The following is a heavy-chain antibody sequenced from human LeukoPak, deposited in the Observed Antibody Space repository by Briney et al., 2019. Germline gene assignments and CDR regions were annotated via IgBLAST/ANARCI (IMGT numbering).Heavy chain of an antibody. CDR1: GFTFSSYA. Sequence: GSLRLSCAASGFTFSSYAMSWVRQAPGKGLERVSAISGSGGSTYYADSVKGRFTISRDNSKNTLYLQMNSLRAEDTAVYYCAKVQYYYDSSGYNFDYWGQGTLVTVSS. V-gene: IGHV3-23*01. CDR2: ISGSGGST. CDR3: AKVQYYYDSSGYNFDY. D-gene: IGHD3-22*01. J-gene: IGHJ4*02.